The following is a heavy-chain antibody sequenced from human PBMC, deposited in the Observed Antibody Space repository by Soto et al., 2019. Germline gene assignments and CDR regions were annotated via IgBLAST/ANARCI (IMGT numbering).Heavy chain of an antibody. CDR2: ISYDGSNK. CDR1: GFTFSSYG. Sequence: QVQLVESGGGVVQPGRSLRLSCAASGFTFSSYGMHWVRQAPGKGLEWVAVISYDGSNKYYADSVKGRFTISRDNSKNPLYLQMDSLRAEDTAVYYCAKDVRGITIFGVVQYYGMDVWGQGNTVTVSS. V-gene: IGHV3-30*18. D-gene: IGHD3-3*01. J-gene: IGHJ6*02. CDR3: AKDVRGITIFGVVQYYGMDV.